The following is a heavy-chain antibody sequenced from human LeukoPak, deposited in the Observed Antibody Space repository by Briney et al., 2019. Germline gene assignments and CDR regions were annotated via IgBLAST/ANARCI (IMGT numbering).Heavy chain of an antibody. Sequence: GASVKVSCKVSGYTLTELSMHWGRQAPGKGLEWMGGFDPEDGETIYAQKFQGRVTMTEDTSTDTAYMELSSLRSEDTAVYYCASWVKPYSSGWYAGYWGQGTLVTVSS. J-gene: IGHJ4*02. CDR1: GYTLTELS. D-gene: IGHD6-19*01. CDR2: FDPEDGET. V-gene: IGHV1-24*01. CDR3: ASWVKPYSSGWYAGY.